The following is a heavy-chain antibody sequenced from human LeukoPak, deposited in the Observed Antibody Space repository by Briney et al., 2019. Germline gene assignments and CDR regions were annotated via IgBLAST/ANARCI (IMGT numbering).Heavy chain of an antibody. J-gene: IGHJ6*03. D-gene: IGHD3-10*01. CDR3: ARLSAYYYGSQFYYYMDV. CDR1: GFTFSSYW. V-gene: IGHV3-7*01. CDR2: VKQDGSEK. Sequence: GGSLRLSCAASGFTFSSYWMSRVRQAPGKGLEWVANVKQDGSEKYSVDSVKGRFTISRDNAKNSVYLQMNSLRAEDTALYYCARLSAYYYGSQFYYYMDVWGKGTTVTVS.